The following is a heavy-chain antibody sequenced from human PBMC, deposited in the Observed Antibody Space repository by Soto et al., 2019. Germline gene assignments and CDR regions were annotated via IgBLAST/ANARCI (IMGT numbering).Heavy chain of an antibody. J-gene: IGHJ5*02. CDR3: ARGPSGIFGVVTS. CDR2: MNPNSGNT. CDR1: GYTFTSYD. V-gene: IGHV1-8*01. D-gene: IGHD3-3*01. Sequence: QVQLVQSGAEVKKPGASVKVSCKASGYTFTSYDINWVRQATGQGLEWMGWMNPNSGNTGYAQKFQGRVTMTRNTXQSTAYMELSSVRAEDPAVYYWARGPSGIFGVVTSWGQGTLGTVSS.